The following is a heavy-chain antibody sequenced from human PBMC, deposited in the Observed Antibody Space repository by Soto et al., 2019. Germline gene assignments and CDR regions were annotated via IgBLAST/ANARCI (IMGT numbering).Heavy chain of an antibody. CDR1: GYTFTGYY. V-gene: IGHV1-2*04. CDR3: APEGRYCSGGSCYAAGFDY. Sequence: QVQLVQSGAEVKKPGASVKVSCKASGYTFTGYYMHWVRQAPGQGLEWMGWINPNSGGTNYAQKFQGWVTMTRDTSIGPGYMELSRVGSDDTAVYYCAPEGRYCSGGSCYAAGFDYWGQGTLVTVSS. J-gene: IGHJ4*02. D-gene: IGHD2-15*01. CDR2: INPNSGGT.